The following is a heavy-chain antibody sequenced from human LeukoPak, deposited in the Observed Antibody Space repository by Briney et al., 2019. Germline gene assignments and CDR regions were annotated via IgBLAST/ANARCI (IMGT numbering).Heavy chain of an antibody. D-gene: IGHD4-17*01. Sequence: GGSLRLSCVASGFTFSSYAMNWVRQAPGKGLEWVSAISGSGGSTYYADSVKGRFTISRDNSKNTLFLQMNSLRAEDTAVYYCAKTAYGDYPGYYFDYGGQGTLVTVSS. CDR3: AKTAYGDYPGYYFDY. CDR2: ISGSGGST. V-gene: IGHV3-23*01. J-gene: IGHJ4*02. CDR1: GFTFSSYA.